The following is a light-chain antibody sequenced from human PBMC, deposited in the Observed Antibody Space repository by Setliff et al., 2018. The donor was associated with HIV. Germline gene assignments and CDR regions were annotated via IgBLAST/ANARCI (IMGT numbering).Light chain of an antibody. J-gene: IGLJ2*01. CDR3: QSYDNSNVV. Sequence: NFTLTQPHSVSESPGKTVTISCTRSSGNIASNYVQWYQQRPGSSPTTVIYEDNQRPSGVPDRFSGSIDSSSNSASLTISGLKAEDEADYYCQSYDNSNVVFGGGTKVTVL. CDR1: SGNIASNY. CDR2: EDN. V-gene: IGLV6-57*01.